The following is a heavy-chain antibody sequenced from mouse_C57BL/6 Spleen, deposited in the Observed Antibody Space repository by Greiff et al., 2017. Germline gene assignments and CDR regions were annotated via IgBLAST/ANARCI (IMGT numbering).Heavy chain of an antibody. D-gene: IGHD1-1*02. CDR2: IDPETGGT. J-gene: IGHJ3*01. CDR3: TRDGAAWFAY. CDR1: GYTFTDYE. V-gene: IGHV1-15*01. Sequence: QVQLQPSGAELVRPGASVTLSCKASGYTFTDYEMHWVKQTPVHGLEWIGAIDPETGGTAYNQKFKGKAILTADKASSTAYMELRSLTSEDSAVYYCTRDGAAWFAYWGQGTLVTVSA.